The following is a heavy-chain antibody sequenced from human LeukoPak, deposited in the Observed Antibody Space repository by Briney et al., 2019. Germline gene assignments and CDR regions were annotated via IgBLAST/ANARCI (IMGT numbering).Heavy chain of an antibody. CDR1: GFTFDDYG. CDR2: INWNGGST. CDR3: ARDGCSSTSCSGYYYYGMDV. J-gene: IGHJ6*02. Sequence: GGSLRLSCAASGFTFDDYGMSWVRQAPGKGLEWVSGINWNGGSTGYADSVKGRFTISRDNAKNSLYLQMNSLRAEDTALYYCARDGCSSTSCSGYYYYGMDVWGQGTTVTVSS. D-gene: IGHD2-2*01. V-gene: IGHV3-20*04.